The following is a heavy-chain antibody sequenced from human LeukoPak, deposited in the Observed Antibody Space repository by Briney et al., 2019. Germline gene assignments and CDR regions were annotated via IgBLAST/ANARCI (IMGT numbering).Heavy chain of an antibody. CDR2: IYYSGST. J-gene: IGHJ4*02. D-gene: IGHD6-13*01. Sequence: KSSETLSLTCTVSGGSITSGGFSWSWIRQPPGKGLEWIGYIYYSGSTNYNPSLKSRVTISVDTSKNQFSLKLSSVTAADTAVYYCAREKKGIAAADYYFDYWGQGTLVTVSS. CDR3: AREKKGIAAADYYFDY. V-gene: IGHV4-61*08. CDR1: GGSITSGGFS.